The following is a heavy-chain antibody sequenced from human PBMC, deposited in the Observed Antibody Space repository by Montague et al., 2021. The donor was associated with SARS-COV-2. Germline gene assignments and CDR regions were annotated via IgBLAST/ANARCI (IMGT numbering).Heavy chain of an antibody. CDR2: IYSRGVT. D-gene: IGHD3-10*01. V-gene: IGHV3-53*01. CDR3: ARDPPAVASGTWA. Sequence: SLRLSCAASGFTFSSYSMNWVRQAPGKGLEWVAVIYSRGVTNYADSVRGRFTISRDNSKNTVYLQMNSLRVEDTAVYYCARDPPAVASGTWAWGQGTLVTVSS. CDR1: GFTFSSYS. J-gene: IGHJ1*01.